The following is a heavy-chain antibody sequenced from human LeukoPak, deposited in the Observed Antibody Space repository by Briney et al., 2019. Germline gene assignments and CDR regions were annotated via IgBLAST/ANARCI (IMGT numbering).Heavy chain of an antibody. J-gene: IGHJ4*02. V-gene: IGHV3-23*01. CDR1: GFTFSSYA. CDR3: ARGKRITIFGVVTPYFDY. Sequence: GGSLRLSCAASGFTFSSYAMSWVRQAPGKGLEWVSAISGSGGSTYYADSVKGRFTISRDNSKNTLYLQMNSLRAEDTAVYYCARGKRITIFGVVTPYFDYWGQGTLVTVSS. CDR2: ISGSGGST. D-gene: IGHD3-3*01.